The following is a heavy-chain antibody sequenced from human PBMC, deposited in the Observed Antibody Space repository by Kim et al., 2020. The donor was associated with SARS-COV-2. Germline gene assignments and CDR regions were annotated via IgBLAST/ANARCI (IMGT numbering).Heavy chain of an antibody. CDR2: IGVGGST. V-gene: IGHV3-23*01. D-gene: IGHD6-25*01. CDR3: AKERGGTGWGSYHEY. J-gene: IGHJ4*02. CDR1: GFTFSNSG. Sequence: GGSLRLSCTASGFTFSNSGMAWVRQAPGKGKEWVSAIGVGGSTFYPGSVRGRFIISRDNSENKLYLQMNSLRAADTAIYHCAKERGGTGWGSYHEYWGQG.